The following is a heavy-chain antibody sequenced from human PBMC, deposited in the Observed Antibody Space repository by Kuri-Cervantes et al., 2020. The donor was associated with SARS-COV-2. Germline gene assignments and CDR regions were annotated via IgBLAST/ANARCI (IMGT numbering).Heavy chain of an antibody. J-gene: IGHJ6*02. Sequence: ISCAASGFTFSGYAMHWVRQAPGKGLEWVAVISYDGSNKYYADSVKGRFTISRDNSKNTLYLQMNSLRAEDTAVYYCARDLFGGGGYYYGMDVWGQGTTVTVSS. D-gene: IGHD4-23*01. CDR2: ISYDGSNK. CDR1: GFTFSGYA. V-gene: IGHV3-30-3*01. CDR3: ARDLFGGGGYYYGMDV.